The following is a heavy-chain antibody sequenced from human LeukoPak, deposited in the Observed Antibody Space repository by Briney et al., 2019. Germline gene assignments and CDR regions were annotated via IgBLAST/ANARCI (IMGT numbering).Heavy chain of an antibody. CDR1: GFTFSSYS. D-gene: IGHD6-19*01. CDR2: ISSSSSYI. J-gene: IGHJ4*02. V-gene: IGHV3-21*01. CDR3: ARDHARGSGWDLDY. Sequence: GGSLRLSCAASGFTFSSYSMNWVRQAPGKGLEWVSSISSSSSYIYYADSVKGRFTISRDNAKNSLYLQMNSLRAEDTAVYYCARDHARGSGWDLDYWGQGTLVTVSS.